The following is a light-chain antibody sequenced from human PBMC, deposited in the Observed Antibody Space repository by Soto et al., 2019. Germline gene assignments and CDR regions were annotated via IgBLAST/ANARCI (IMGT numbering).Light chain of an antibody. Sequence: DIQMTQSPSTLSASVGDRVTITCRASQSISSWLAWYQQKPGKAPKLLIYDASSLESGVPSRFSGSGSGTEFTLTMSSLQPDDFATYDCEQYNSYSPKTFXQGTKVDIK. CDR3: EQYNSYSPKT. J-gene: IGKJ1*01. CDR2: DAS. V-gene: IGKV1-5*01. CDR1: QSISSW.